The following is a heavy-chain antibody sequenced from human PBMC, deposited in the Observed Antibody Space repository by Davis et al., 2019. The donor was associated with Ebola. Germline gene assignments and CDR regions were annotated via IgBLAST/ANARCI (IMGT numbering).Heavy chain of an antibody. CDR1: GFTFSSFG. CDR2: ISGSGSTL. D-gene: IGHD4-17*01. V-gene: IGHV3-48*02. CDR3: ATDDYGNFDY. Sequence: GESLKISCEGSGFTFSSFGMQWVRQAPGRGLEWVSYISGSGSTLYYADSVKGRFTISRDNAKNSLYLQINSLRDEDTAVYYCATDDYGNFDYWSQGTLVTVS. J-gene: IGHJ4*02.